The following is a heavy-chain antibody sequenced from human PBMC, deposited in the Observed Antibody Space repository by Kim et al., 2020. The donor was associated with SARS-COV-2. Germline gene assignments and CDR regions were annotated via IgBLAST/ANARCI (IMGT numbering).Heavy chain of an antibody. CDR3: ARVPHYYDILTGYYQP. CDR1: GGSFSGYY. V-gene: IGHV4-34*01. Sequence: SETLSITCAVYGGSFSGYYWSWIRQPPGKGLEWIGEINHSGSTNYNPSLKSRVTISVDTSKNQFSLKLSSVTAADTAVYYCARVPHYYDILTGYYQPWGQGTLVTVSS. D-gene: IGHD3-9*01. J-gene: IGHJ5*02. CDR2: INHSGST.